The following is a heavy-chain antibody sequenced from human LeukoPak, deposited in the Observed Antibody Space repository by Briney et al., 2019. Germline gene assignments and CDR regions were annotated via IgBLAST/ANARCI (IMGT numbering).Heavy chain of an antibody. CDR3: ARGGPYDILTGSLDY. V-gene: IGHV1-2*02. Sequence: ASVKVSCKASGYTFTGYYMHWVRQAPGQGLEWMGWINPNSGGTNYAQKFQGRVIMTRDTSISTAYMELSRLRSDDTAVYYCARGGPYDILTGSLDYWNQGTLVTVSS. CDR2: INPNSGGT. CDR1: GYTFTGYY. D-gene: IGHD3-9*01. J-gene: IGHJ4*02.